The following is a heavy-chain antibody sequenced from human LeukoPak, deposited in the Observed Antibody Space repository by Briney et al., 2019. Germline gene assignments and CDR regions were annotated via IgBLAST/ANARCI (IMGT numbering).Heavy chain of an antibody. CDR2: IYPADSDI. CDR3: ARQEYCSGGSCYTWFDP. J-gene: IGHJ5*02. D-gene: IGHD2-15*01. V-gene: IGHV5-51*01. Sequence: GESLKISCKGSGYSINNYWIDWVRQMPGKGLEWMGIIYPADSDIRYSPSFQGQVTISADKSISTAYLQWSSLKASDTAMYYCARQEYCSGGSCYTWFDPWGQGTLVTVSS. CDR1: GYSINNYW.